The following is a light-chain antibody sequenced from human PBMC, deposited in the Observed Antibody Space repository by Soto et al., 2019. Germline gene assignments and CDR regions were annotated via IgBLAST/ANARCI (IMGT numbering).Light chain of an antibody. CDR3: QQYGSSPPCT. V-gene: IGKV3-20*01. J-gene: IGKJ2*02. CDR2: GAS. CDR1: QSVSSSY. Sequence: EIVLTQSPGTLSLSPGERATLSCRASQSVSSSYLAWYQQKPGQAPRLLIYGASSRATGIPDRFSGSGYGTDCTLTISRLEPEDFAVYYCQQYGSSPPCTFGQGTKLEIK.